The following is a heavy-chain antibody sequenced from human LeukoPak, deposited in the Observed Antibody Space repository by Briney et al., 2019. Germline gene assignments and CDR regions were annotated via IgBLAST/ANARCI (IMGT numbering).Heavy chain of an antibody. CDR2: IGSGGGGI. Sequence: GGSLRLSCAASGFSLSTYAMTWVRQAPGKGLEWISAIGSGGGGIQYADSVKGRFTISRDNSKNTLYLQMNSLRVEDTAVYYCAKYAPPTTMVTRYFDYWGQGTLVTVS. V-gene: IGHV3-23*05. CDR3: AKYAPPTTMVTRYFDY. J-gene: IGHJ4*02. CDR1: GFSLSTYA. D-gene: IGHD4-23*01.